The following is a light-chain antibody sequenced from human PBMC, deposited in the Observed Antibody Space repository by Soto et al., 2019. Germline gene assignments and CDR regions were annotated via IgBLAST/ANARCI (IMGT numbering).Light chain of an antibody. V-gene: IGKV1-27*01. CDR3: QKYNSAPWT. CDR2: AAS. Sequence: DIQMTQSPSSLSASVGDRVTITCRASQGISKFLAWYQQQPGKVPKLLIYAASTLHSGVPSRFSGSGSGTDFTLTMSSLQPEDVATYYCQKYNSAPWTFGQGTKVEIK. J-gene: IGKJ1*01. CDR1: QGISKF.